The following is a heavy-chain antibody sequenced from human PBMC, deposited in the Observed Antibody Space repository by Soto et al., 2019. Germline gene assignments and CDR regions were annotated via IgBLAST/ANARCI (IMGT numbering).Heavy chain of an antibody. CDR1: GYTFTSYG. D-gene: IGHD2-2*02. CDR2: ISAYNGNT. CDR3: ARDVVVVPAAIQTYNWFDP. V-gene: IGHV1-18*01. J-gene: IGHJ5*02. Sequence: ASVKVSCKASGYTFTSYGISWVRQAPGQGLEWMGWISAYNGNTNYAQKLQGIVTMTTDTSTSTPYMELRSRRSDDTAVYYCARDVVVVPAAIQTYNWFDPWGQGTLVTVSS.